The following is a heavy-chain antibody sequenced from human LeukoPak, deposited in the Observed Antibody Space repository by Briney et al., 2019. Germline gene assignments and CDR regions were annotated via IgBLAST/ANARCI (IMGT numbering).Heavy chain of an antibody. Sequence: GGSLRLSCAASGFTFSSYSMSWVRQAPGKGLEWVSGISRSDDSTYYADSVKGRFTISRDNTKNTLYLQMNSLSAEDAAVYYCAKVWSSWYAFEYWGQGTLVTVSS. CDR3: AKVWSSWYAFEY. CDR2: ISRSDDST. CDR1: GFTFSSYS. J-gene: IGHJ4*02. D-gene: IGHD6-13*01. V-gene: IGHV3-23*01.